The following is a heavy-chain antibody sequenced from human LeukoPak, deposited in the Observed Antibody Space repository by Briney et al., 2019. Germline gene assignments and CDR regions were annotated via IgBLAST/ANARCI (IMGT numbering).Heavy chain of an antibody. J-gene: IGHJ3*02. V-gene: IGHV1-2*02. D-gene: IGHD3-22*01. CDR3: ARDRSIYYDSSGYYFDAFDI. CDR2: INPNSGGT. Sequence: ASVKVSCKASGYTFTVFYMHWVRQAPGQGLEWMGWINPNSGGTNYAQKFQGRVTMTRDTSISTAYMELSRLRSDDTAVYYCARDRSIYYDSSGYYFDAFDIWGQGTMVTVSS. CDR1: GYTFTVFY.